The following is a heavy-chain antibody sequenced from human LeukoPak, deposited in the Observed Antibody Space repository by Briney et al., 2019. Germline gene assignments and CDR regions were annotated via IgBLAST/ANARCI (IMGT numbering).Heavy chain of an antibody. J-gene: IGHJ4*02. CDR3: AREGESYYYDSSGYYN. D-gene: IGHD3-22*01. Sequence: GASVKVSCKASGYTFTSYYMHWVRQAPGQGLEWMGWINPNSGGTNYAQKFQGRVTMTRDTSISTAYMELSRLRSDDTAVYYCAREGESYYYDSSGYYNWGQGTLVTVSS. CDR2: INPNSGGT. V-gene: IGHV1-2*02. CDR1: GYTFTSYY.